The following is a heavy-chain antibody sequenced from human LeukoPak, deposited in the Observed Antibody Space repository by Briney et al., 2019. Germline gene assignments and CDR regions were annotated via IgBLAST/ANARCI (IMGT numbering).Heavy chain of an antibody. V-gene: IGHV3-15*07. CDR1: GLTVTNAW. Sequence: GGSLRLSCSASGLTVTNAWMYWVRQAPGEGLDWVGRIASKTDGGATDYAAPVKGRFTISRDDSKNTLNLQMNSLKTEDTAVYYCTTGIRGDWGQGTLVTVSS. CDR2: IASKTDGGAT. D-gene: IGHD3-10*01. J-gene: IGHJ4*02. CDR3: TTGIRGD.